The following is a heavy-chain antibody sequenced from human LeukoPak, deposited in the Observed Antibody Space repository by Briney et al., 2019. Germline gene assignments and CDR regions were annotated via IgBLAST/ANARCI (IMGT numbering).Heavy chain of an antibody. J-gene: IGHJ3*02. CDR2: IYYSRST. D-gene: IGHD6-13*01. CDR3: ARHGANRQQQVMAFDS. CDR1: GGSISSYY. Sequence: ETVSLTCSVSGGSISSYYWSWIGQPPGQGLEWIGYIYYSRSTNYNPSLKSRSTISIDTSKNQFSMKVNSVTAADTAVYYCARHGANRQQQVMAFDSWGHGIIVSVSS. V-gene: IGHV4-59*08.